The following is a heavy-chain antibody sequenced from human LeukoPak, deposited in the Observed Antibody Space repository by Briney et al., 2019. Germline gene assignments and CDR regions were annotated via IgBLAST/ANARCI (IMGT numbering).Heavy chain of an antibody. D-gene: IGHD6-19*01. V-gene: IGHV4-59*01. CDR1: GGSISSYY. J-gene: IGHJ4*02. Sequence: PSETLSLTCTVSGGSISSYYWSWIRQPPGKGLEWIGFIYYSGSTNYNPSLKSRVTISVDTSKNQFSLKLSSVTAADTAIYYCARDGRAGSLFAYWGQGTLVTVSS. CDR3: ARDGRAGSLFAY. CDR2: IYYSGST.